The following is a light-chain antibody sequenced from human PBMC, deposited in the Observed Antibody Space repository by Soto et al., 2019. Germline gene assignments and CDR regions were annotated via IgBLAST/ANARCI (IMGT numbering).Light chain of an antibody. CDR1: SSDVGGYNY. Sequence: QSVLTQPPSASGSPGQSVAISCTGTSSDVGGYNYVSWYQQHPGKAPKLMIYEVSKRPSGVPDRFSGSKSGNTASLTVSGLQAVDEAHYYCSSYAGSRVFGGRTKLTVL. CDR2: EVS. V-gene: IGLV2-8*01. J-gene: IGLJ3*02. CDR3: SSYAGSRV.